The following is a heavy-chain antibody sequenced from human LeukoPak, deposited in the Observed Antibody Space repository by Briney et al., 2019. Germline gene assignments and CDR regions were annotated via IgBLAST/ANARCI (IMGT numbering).Heavy chain of an antibody. D-gene: IGHD3-22*01. J-gene: IGHJ4*02. CDR3: ATSLGYYYDSSGYIDY. V-gene: IGHV3-30*02. Sequence: PGGSLRLSCAASGFTLNRHGMHWVRQAPGKGLEWVAFIRYDGSNEYYADSVKGRFTISRDNAKNSLYLQMNSLRAEDTAVYYCATSLGYYYDSSGYIDYWGQGTLVTVSS. CDR2: IRYDGSNE. CDR1: GFTLNRHG.